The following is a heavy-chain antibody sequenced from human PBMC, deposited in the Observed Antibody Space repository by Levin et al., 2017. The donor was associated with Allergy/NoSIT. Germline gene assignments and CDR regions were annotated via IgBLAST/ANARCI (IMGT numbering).Heavy chain of an antibody. CDR2: ISSSSSYI. Sequence: GESLKISCAASGFTFSSYSMNWVRQAPGKGLEWVSSISSSSSYIYYADSVKGRFTISRDNAKNSLYLQMNSLRAEDTAVYYCARDNWNYAGWFDPWGQGTLVTVSS. V-gene: IGHV3-21*01. CDR1: GFTFSSYS. D-gene: IGHD1-7*01. J-gene: IGHJ5*02. CDR3: ARDNWNYAGWFDP.